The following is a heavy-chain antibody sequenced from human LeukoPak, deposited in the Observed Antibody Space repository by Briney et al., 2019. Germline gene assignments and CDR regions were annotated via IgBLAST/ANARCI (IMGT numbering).Heavy chain of an antibody. Sequence: PSETLSLTCAVYGGSFSGYYWSWVRQAPGKGLEWVGRIKSKTDGGATDYAAPVEGRFTISRDDSKNTLYLQMNSLKTEDTAVYYCTTDILNWFDPWGQGTLVTVSS. J-gene: IGHJ5*02. CDR3: TTDILNWFDP. CDR2: IKSKTDGGAT. CDR1: GGSFSGYY. V-gene: IGHV3-15*01.